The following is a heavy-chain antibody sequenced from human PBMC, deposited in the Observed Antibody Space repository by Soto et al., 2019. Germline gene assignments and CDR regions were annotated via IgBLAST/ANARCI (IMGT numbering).Heavy chain of an antibody. CDR2: ISNDGGNK. J-gene: IGHJ6*02. CDR1: GFTFSSYG. CDR3: TNYYDSSGYYNPPYYYGMDV. V-gene: IGHV3-30*18. D-gene: IGHD3-22*01. Sequence: QVQLVESGVGVVQPGTSLRLSCAASGFTFSSYGIHWVRQPPGKGLEWVAVISNDGGNKFYADSVKGRFTISRDNSKNTVYLQMNSLRAEDTAVYYCTNYYDSSGYYNPPYYYGMDVWGQGTTVTVSS.